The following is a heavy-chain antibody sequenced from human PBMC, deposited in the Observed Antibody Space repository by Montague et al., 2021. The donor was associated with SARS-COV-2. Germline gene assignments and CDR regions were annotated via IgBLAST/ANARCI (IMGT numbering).Heavy chain of an antibody. V-gene: IGHV4-4*07. CDR3: ARDASSANSPANNWFDS. Sequence: SETLSLTCSVSGGSITTYYWIWVRQPAGKGLEWIGRLSTSGSTNYNPSLKSRVTMSLDTSKNQVSLKLSSVTAADTAVYYCARDASSANSPANNWFDSWGQGTLVTVSS. J-gene: IGHJ5*01. CDR2: LSTSGST. D-gene: IGHD4/OR15-4a*01. CDR1: GGSITTYY.